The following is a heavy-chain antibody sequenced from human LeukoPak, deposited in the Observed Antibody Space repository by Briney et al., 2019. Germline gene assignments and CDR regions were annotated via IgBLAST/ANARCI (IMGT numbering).Heavy chain of an antibody. V-gene: IGHV3-30-3*01. D-gene: IGHD5-24*01. CDR2: ISYDGSNK. J-gene: IGHJ4*02. CDR1: GFTFSSYS. Sequence: GGSLRLSCAASGFTFSSYSMQWVRQAPGKGLEWVAVISYDGSNKYYADSVKGRFTVSRDNSKNTLYLQINSLRAEDTAMFHCARDGYNSAFDYWGQGTLVTVSS. CDR3: ARDGYNSAFDY.